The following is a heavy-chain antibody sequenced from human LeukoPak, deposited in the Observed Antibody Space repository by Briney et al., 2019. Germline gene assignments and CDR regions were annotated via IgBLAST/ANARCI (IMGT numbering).Heavy chain of an antibody. CDR3: ARDGCSSTSCYANWFLP. V-gene: IGHV3-64*01. J-gene: IGHJ5*02. CDR2: ISSNGGTT. D-gene: IGHD2-2*01. CDR1: GFTFSSYA. Sequence: GGSLRLSCAASGFTFSSYAMHWVRQAPGKGLEYVSTISSNGGTTYYANSVKGRFTISRDNYKNTLYLQMGSLRAEDMAVYYCARDGCSSTSCYANWFLPWGQGDLGTVSS.